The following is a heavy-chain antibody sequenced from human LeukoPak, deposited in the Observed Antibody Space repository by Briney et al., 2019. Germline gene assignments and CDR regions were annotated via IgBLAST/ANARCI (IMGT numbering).Heavy chain of an antibody. CDR1: GFTFDDYG. CDR3: ARDNGGRAFDL. V-gene: IGHV3-23*01. J-gene: IGHJ3*01. D-gene: IGHD2-8*01. Sequence: HPGGSLRLSCAASGFTFDDYGMSWVRQAPGKGLEWVSAISGSGGSTYYADSVKGRFTISRDNAKNSIYLQINSLRAGDSAVYYCARDNGGRAFDLWGHGTMVTVSS. CDR2: ISGSGGST.